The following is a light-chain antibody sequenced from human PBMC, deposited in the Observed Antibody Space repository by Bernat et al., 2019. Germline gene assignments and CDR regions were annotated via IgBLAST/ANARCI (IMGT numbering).Light chain of an antibody. V-gene: IGKV1-39*01. CDR3: QHSSSAPFT. Sequence: DIQMTQSPSSLSASVGDRVTITCRASQSISNYVNWYQKKPGKVPKLLIYAASSLQSGVPSRFSGSGSGTDFTLTISSLKPEDFAAYSCQHSSSAPFTFGGGTKVEIK. CDR2: AAS. J-gene: IGKJ4*01. CDR1: QSISNY.